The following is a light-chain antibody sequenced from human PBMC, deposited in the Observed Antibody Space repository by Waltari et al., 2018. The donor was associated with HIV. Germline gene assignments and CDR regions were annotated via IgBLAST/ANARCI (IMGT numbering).Light chain of an antibody. V-gene: IGKV1-33*01. Sequence: DIQMTQSPSSLSGSVGERVTITCQASQDINIYLNWYQQKAGRAPKLLIYDATNLEIGVPSRFSGSGSGTDFTLTISNLQPEDIATYYCQHYDNFLHTFGQGTKLEIK. CDR2: DAT. CDR3: QHYDNFLHT. J-gene: IGKJ2*01. CDR1: QDINIY.